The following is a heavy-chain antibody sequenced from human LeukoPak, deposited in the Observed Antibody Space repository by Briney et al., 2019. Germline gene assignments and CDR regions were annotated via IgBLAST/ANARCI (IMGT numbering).Heavy chain of an antibody. J-gene: IGHJ4*02. D-gene: IGHD3-22*01. V-gene: IGHV3-23*01. CDR2: ISSSGGST. Sequence: GGSLRLSCAASGFTFSNYAMSWVRQAPGKGLEWVSVISSSGGSTYYADSVKGRFTISRDNSKNTLYLQMNSLRAEDTAVYYCAKGAPEGYYYDSSGYPYWGQGTLVTVSS. CDR3: AKGAPEGYYYDSSGYPY. CDR1: GFTFSNYA.